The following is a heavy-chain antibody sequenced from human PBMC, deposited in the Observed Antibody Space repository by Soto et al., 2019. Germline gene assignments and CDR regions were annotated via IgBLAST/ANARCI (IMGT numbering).Heavy chain of an antibody. D-gene: IGHD1-7*01. CDR2: ISYDGSNK. Sequence: PGGSLRLSCAASGFTFSSYAMHWVRQAPGKGLEWVAVISYDGSNKYYADSVKGRFTISRDNSKNTLYLQMNSLRAEDTAVYYCAREYNWNYPPRGMDVWGQGTTVTVSS. J-gene: IGHJ6*02. CDR3: AREYNWNYPPRGMDV. V-gene: IGHV3-30-3*01. CDR1: GFTFSSYA.